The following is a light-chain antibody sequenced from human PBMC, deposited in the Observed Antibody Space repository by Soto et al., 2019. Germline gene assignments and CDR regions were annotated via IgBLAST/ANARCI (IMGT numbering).Light chain of an antibody. Sequence: EIVLTQSPGTLSLSLGERATLSCRASQSVSSNYLARYQQKPGQAPRLLIYATSSRATGIPDRFSGSGSGTDFTLTISRLEPEDFAVYYCQQYGSSPRYSFGQGTKLEIK. V-gene: IGKV3-20*01. CDR1: QSVSSNY. J-gene: IGKJ2*03. CDR2: ATS. CDR3: QQYGSSPRYS.